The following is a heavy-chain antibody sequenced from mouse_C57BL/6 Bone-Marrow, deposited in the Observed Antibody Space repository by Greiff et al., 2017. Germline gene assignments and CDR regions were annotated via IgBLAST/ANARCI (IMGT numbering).Heavy chain of an antibody. CDR1: GYTFTSYW. Sequence: QVQLQQPGAELVKPGASVKMSCKASGYTFTSYWITWVKQRPGQGLEWIGDIYPGSGSTNYNEKFKSKATLTVDTSSSTAYMQLSSLTSEDAAVYYCARGVDGYDGAYWGQGTLVTVSA. CDR2: IYPGSGST. V-gene: IGHV1-55*01. D-gene: IGHD2-14*01. J-gene: IGHJ3*01. CDR3: ARGVDGYDGAY.